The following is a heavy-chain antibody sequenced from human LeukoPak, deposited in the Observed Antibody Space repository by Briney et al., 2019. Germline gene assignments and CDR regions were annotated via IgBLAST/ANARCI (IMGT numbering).Heavy chain of an antibody. J-gene: IGHJ6*03. CDR1: GYTFTSYG. V-gene: IGHV1-18*01. D-gene: IGHD6-6*01. Sequence: GASVNVSCKASGYTFTSYGISWVRQAPGQGLEWMGWISAYNGNTNYAQKLQGRVTMTTDTSTSTAYMELRSLRSDDTAVYYCARYRSSSSTAYYYYYMDVWGKGTTVTVSS. CDR3: ARYRSSSSTAYYYYYMDV. CDR2: ISAYNGNT.